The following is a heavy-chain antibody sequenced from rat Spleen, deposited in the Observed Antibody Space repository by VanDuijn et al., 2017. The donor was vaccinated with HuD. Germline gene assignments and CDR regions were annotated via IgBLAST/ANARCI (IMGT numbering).Heavy chain of an antibody. CDR3: ARHGSGADY. D-gene: IGHD1-1*01. Sequence: EVQLVESDGGLVQPGRSLKLSCAASGFTFSDYYMAWVRQAPTKGLEWVATISYDGSSTYYRDSVKGRFTISRDNAKSTLYLQMDSLRSEDTATYYCARHGSGADYWGQGVMVTVSS. CDR1: GFTFSDYY. J-gene: IGHJ2*01. V-gene: IGHV5-29*01. CDR2: ISYDGSST.